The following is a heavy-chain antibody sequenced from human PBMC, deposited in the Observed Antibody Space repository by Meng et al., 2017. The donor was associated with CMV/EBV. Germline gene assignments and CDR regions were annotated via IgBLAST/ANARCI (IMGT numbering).Heavy chain of an antibody. V-gene: IGHV4-39*07. D-gene: IGHD1-1*01. CDR2: IYYSGST. CDR1: GGSISSGNYY. J-gene: IGHJ5*02. CDR3: ARGYSGTEGDNWFDP. Sequence: GGSISSGNYYWGWIRQSPGKGLVWIGSIYYSGSTYYNPSLKSRVTISVDPSKNQFSLKLSSVTAADTAVYYCARGYSGTEGDNWFDPWGQGTLVTVSS.